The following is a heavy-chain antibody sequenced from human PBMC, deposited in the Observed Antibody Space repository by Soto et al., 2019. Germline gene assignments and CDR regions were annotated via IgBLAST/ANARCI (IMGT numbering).Heavy chain of an antibody. CDR1: GYTFTSYD. D-gene: IGHD1-26*01. V-gene: IGHV1-8*01. Sequence: QVQLVQSGAEVKKPGASVKVSCKASGYTFTSYDINWVRQATGQGLEWMGWMNPNSGNTGYAQKFQGRVTMTRNTSISTAEMERSSRGSEDAAVYYCAREKGGGSYLDYWGQGTLVTVSS. CDR2: MNPNSGNT. CDR3: AREKGGGSYLDY. J-gene: IGHJ4*02.